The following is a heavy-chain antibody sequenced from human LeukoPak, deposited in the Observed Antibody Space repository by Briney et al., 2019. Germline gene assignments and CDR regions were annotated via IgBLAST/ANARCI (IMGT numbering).Heavy chain of an antibody. CDR1: EFTFSTFW. V-gene: IGHV3-30*02. J-gene: IGHJ6*03. Sequence: GGSLRLSCAASEFTFSTFWMSWVRQAPGKGLEWVAFIRYDGSNKCYADSVKGRFTISRDNSKNMLYLQMNSLRGGETAVYYCAKVTSPYYYYMDVWGKGTTVTVSS. CDR2: IRYDGSNK. CDR3: AKVTSPYYYYMDV.